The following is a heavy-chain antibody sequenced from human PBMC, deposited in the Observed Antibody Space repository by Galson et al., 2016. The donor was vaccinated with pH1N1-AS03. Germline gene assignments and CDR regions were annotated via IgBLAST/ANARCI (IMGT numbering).Heavy chain of an antibody. CDR1: ELTFSNYY. V-gene: IGHV3-7*03. J-gene: IGHJ4*02. Sequence: SLRLSCAASELTFSNYYMSWVRQAPGKGLEWVATIKEDGSQKYHGDSVRGRFTISRDNAKNSLHLQMDSLRADDTATYYCAREYTSGKPTHYDSWGQGTLVTVSS. D-gene: IGHD6-19*01. CDR2: IKEDGSQK. CDR3: AREYTSGKPTHYDS.